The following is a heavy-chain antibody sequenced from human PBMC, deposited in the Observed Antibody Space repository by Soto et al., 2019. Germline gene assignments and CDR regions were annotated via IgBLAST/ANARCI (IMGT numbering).Heavy chain of an antibody. CDR3: ARGAFGAYFLDY. CDR2: VKSDGSTT. D-gene: IGHD3-3*01. V-gene: IGHV3-74*03. J-gene: IGHJ4*02. CDR1: GFIFSNYW. Sequence: EVQLVESGGGLVQPGGSLRLSCAASGFIFSNYWMHWVRQAPGKGLVWVSRVKSDGSTTMYADSVKGRFTISRDNAKDTVYLQMNSLGAEDTAVYYCARGAFGAYFLDYWGQGTLVTVSS.